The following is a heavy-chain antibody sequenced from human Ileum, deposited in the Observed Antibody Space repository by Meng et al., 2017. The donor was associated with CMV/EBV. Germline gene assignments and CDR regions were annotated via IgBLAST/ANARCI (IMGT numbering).Heavy chain of an antibody. J-gene: IGHJ4*02. V-gene: IGHV4-4*07. Sequence: GAAPGLVRLSETLPLPCSAFGAAITSSYGAWSRQPAGTGLEFLGRMRPSGNIDYNLSLMSRVTMSVDTSKNHLSLNLKSVTAADTAVYYCVRAAARGVPVDHWGQGMLVTVSS. CDR2: MRPSGNI. D-gene: IGHD3-10*01. CDR3: VRAAARGVPVDH. CDR1: GAAITSSY.